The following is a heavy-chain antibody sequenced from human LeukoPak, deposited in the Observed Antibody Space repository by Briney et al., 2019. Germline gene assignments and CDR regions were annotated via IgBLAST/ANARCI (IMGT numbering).Heavy chain of an antibody. D-gene: IGHD3-22*01. CDR1: GFTFSSYG. Sequence: GGSLRLSCAASGFTFSSYGMHWVRQAPGKGLEWVAVISYDGSNKYYADSVKGRFTISRDNSKNTLYLQMNSLRAEDTAVYYCAKDRRRYYYDSSGPADYFDYWGQGTPVTVSS. CDR3: AKDRRRYYYDSSGPADYFDY. J-gene: IGHJ4*02. CDR2: ISYDGSNK. V-gene: IGHV3-30*18.